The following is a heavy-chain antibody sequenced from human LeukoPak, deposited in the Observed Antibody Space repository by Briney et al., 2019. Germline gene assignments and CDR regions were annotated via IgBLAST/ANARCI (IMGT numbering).Heavy chain of an antibody. J-gene: IGHJ4*02. CDR2: IYYSGST. CDR1: GGSISSSSYY. V-gene: IGHV4-39*07. D-gene: IGHD3-10*01. Sequence: SETLSLTCTVSGGSISSSSYYWGWIRQPPGKGLEWIGSIYYSGSTNYNPSLKSRVTISVDTSKDQFSLKLSSVTAADTAVYYCARGITMVPGVLGRNWNARYFDYRGQGTLVNVSS. CDR3: ARGITMVPGVLGRNWNARYFDY.